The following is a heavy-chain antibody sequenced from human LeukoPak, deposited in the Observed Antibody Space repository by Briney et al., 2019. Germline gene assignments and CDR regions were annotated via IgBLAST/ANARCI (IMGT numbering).Heavy chain of an antibody. CDR2: IYPGDSDT. V-gene: IGHV5-51*01. CDR1: GSIFTSYW. J-gene: IGHJ5*02. D-gene: IGHD3-3*01. CDR3: ARQQYTYYDFWSGYPPRGWFDP. Sequence: RGASLEISCEGSGSIFTSYWIGWVRQLPGKVLEWRGIIYPGDSDTRYRPSFQGQITISADKTISPASLQWSSLNASDTAMYYCARQQYTYYDFWSGYPPRGWFDPWGQGTLVTVSS.